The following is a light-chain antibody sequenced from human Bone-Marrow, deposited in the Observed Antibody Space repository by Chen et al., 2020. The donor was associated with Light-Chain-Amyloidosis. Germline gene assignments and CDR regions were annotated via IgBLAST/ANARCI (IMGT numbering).Light chain of an antibody. J-gene: IGLJ1*01. Sequence: QSALTQPPSASGSPGQSVTISCTGTSSDVGAYDYVSWYQQYPGKAPRLMIYEVNKRPSGVPDRFSASKSANTAPLTVSGLQAEDEADYYCSAHGGANNFYVFGSGTKVTVL. V-gene: IGLV2-8*01. CDR2: EVN. CDR1: SSDVGAYDY. CDR3: SAHGGANNFYV.